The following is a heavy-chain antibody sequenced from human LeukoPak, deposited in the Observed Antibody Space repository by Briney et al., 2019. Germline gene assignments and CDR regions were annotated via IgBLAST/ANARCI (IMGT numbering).Heavy chain of an antibody. D-gene: IGHD4-17*01. Sequence: ASVKVSCKASGYTFTSYGISWVRQAPGQGLEWMGWISAYNGNTNYAQKLQGRVTMTTDTSTSTAYMELRSLRSDDTAVYYCASSIIMTTVTSCFDYWGQGTLVTVSS. J-gene: IGHJ4*02. CDR3: ASSIIMTTVTSCFDY. V-gene: IGHV1-18*01. CDR1: GYTFTSYG. CDR2: ISAYNGNT.